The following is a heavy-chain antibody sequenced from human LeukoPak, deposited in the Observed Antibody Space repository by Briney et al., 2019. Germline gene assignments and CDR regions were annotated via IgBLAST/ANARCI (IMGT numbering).Heavy chain of an antibody. CDR1: GYTFTSYY. CDR3: ARSSSGSYLGDY. CDR2: VNPSGGST. V-gene: IGHV1-46*01. Sequence: ASVKVSCKASGYTFTSYYMHWVRQAPGQGLEWMGIVNPSGGSTSYAQKFQGRVTMTRDTSTSTVYMELSSLRSEDTAIYYCARSSSGSYLGDYWGQGTLVTVSS. J-gene: IGHJ4*02. D-gene: IGHD1-26*01.